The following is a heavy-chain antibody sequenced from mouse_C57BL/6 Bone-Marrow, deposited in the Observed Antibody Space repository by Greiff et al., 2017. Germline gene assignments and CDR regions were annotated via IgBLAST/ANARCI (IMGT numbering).Heavy chain of an antibody. CDR2: IYPRSGNT. J-gene: IGHJ3*01. V-gene: IGHV1-81*01. CDR3: ARNYGGGFAY. Sequence: VQLQESGAELARPGASVKLSCKASGYTFTSYGISWVKQRTGQGLEWIGEIYPRSGNTYYNEKFKGKATLTADKSSSTAYMELRSLTSEDSAVYFCARNYGGGFAYWGQGTLVTVSA. CDR1: GYTFTSYG. D-gene: IGHD1-1*01.